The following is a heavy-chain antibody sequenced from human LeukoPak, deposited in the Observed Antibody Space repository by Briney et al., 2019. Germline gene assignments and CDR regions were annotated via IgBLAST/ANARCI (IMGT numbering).Heavy chain of an antibody. D-gene: IGHD2/OR15-2a*01. J-gene: IGHJ4*02. Sequence: GGSLRLSCAASGFTLSSNAMHWVRQAPGKGLVWVSHINSDGSWTSYADSVKGRFTISKDNAKNTVYLQMNSLRAEDTAVYYCVSFYETYWGRGTLVTVS. V-gene: IGHV3-74*01. CDR3: VSFYETY. CDR1: GFTLSSNA. CDR2: INSDGSWT.